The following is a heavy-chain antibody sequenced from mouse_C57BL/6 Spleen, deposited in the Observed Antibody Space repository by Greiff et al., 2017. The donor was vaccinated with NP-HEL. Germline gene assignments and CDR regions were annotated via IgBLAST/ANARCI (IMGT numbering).Heavy chain of an antibody. CDR3: TRAGGNRYYYAMDY. D-gene: IGHD1-1*02. CDR2: ISSGGDYI. CDR1: GFTFSSYA. Sequence: EVQRVESGEGLVKPGGSLKLSCAASGFTFSSYAMSWVRQTPEKRLEWVAYISSGGDYIYYADTVKGRFTISRDNARNTLYLQMSSLKSEDTAMYYCTRAGGNRYYYAMDYWGQGTSVTVSS. J-gene: IGHJ4*01. V-gene: IGHV5-9-1*02.